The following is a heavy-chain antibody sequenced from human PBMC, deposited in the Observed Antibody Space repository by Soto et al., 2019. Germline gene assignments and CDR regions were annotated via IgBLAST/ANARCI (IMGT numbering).Heavy chain of an antibody. Sequence: PGGSLRLSCAASGFTFSSYAMHWVRQAPGKGLEWVAVISYDGSDKYYAGSVKGRFTISRDNSKNTLTLQMNSLRADDTAVYYCAREGILYYCDYWGQGTLVTVSS. CDR2: ISYDGSDK. D-gene: IGHD2-15*01. V-gene: IGHV3-30-3*01. CDR1: GFTFSSYA. J-gene: IGHJ4*02. CDR3: AREGILYYCDY.